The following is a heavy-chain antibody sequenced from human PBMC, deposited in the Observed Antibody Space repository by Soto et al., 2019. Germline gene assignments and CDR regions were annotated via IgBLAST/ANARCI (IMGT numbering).Heavy chain of an antibody. D-gene: IGHD1-26*01. CDR1: GCSVSSGSYY. V-gene: IGHV4-61*01. Sequence: SETLSLTCTVSGCSVSSGSYYWSWMRQPPGKGLEWIGYIYYSGSTNYNPSLKSRVTISVDTSKNQFSLKLSSVTAADTAVYYCATLRRDSVGATPDYWGQGTLVTVSS. J-gene: IGHJ4*02. CDR3: ATLRRDSVGATPDY. CDR2: IYYSGST.